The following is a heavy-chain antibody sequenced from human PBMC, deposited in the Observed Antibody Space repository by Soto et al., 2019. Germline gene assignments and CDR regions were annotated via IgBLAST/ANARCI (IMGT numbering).Heavy chain of an antibody. V-gene: IGHV1-18*01. D-gene: IGHD6-13*01. CDR1: GYSFTSYG. Sequence: GASVKVSCKASGYSFTSYGISWVRQAPGQGLEWMGWISAYNGNKKYAQKLQGRATMTTDTSTSTAYMELRSLRSDDTAVYYCARDLGQQLVDYWGQGTLVTVSS. J-gene: IGHJ4*02. CDR2: ISAYNGNK. CDR3: ARDLGQQLVDY.